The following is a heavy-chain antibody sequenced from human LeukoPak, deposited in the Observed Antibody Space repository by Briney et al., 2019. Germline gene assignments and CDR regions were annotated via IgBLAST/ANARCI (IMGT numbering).Heavy chain of an antibody. CDR3: VLGDFLTGHYGVDY. D-gene: IGHD3-9*01. J-gene: IGHJ4*02. CDR1: GGTFSSYG. Sequence: ASVKVSCKTSGGTFSSYGISWVRQAPGQGLEWMGGIIPIFATANYGQKFQGRVTITTDEPTSTAYMELSSLRSEDTAVYYCVLGDFLTGHYGVDYWGQGTLVTVSS. CDR2: IIPIFATA. V-gene: IGHV1-69*05.